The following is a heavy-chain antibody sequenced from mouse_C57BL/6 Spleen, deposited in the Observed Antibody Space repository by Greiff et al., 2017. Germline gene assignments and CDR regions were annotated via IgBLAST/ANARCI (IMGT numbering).Heavy chain of an antibody. CDR2: IDPSDSYT. J-gene: IGHJ4*01. CDR3: AHYDGYAMDY. V-gene: IGHV1-69*01. D-gene: IGHD1-2*01. CDR1: GYTFTSYW. Sequence: VQLQQPGAELVMPGASVKLSCKASGYTFTSYWMHWVKQRPGQGLEWIGEIDPSDSYTNYNQKLKGKSTLTVDKSSITAYMQLSSLTSEDSAVYYCAHYDGYAMDYWGQGTSVTVSS.